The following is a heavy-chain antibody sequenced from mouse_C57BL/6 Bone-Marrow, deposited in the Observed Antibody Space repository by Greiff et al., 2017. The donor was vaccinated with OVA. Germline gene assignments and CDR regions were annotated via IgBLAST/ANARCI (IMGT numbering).Heavy chain of an antibody. D-gene: IGHD5-1*01. CDR1: GYAFSSSW. Sequence: VQGVESGPELVKPGASVKISCKASGYAFSSSWMNWVKQRPGKGLEWIGRIYPGDGDTNYNGKFKGKATLTADKSSSTAYMQLSSLTSEDSAVYFCARRVLYAMDYWGQGTSVTVSS. CDR2: IYPGDGDT. J-gene: IGHJ4*01. CDR3: ARRVLYAMDY. V-gene: IGHV1-82*01.